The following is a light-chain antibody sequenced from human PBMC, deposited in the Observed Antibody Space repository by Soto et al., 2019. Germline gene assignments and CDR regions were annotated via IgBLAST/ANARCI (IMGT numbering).Light chain of an antibody. CDR3: QQRSKWPIT. J-gene: IGKJ5*01. Sequence: EIVLTQSPATLSLSPGERATLSCRASQSVSSYLAWYQQKPGRAPRLLIYDASKRATGIPARFSGSGSGTGFTPTISSLEPEDFAVYYCQQRSKWPITFGQGTRLEIK. CDR2: DAS. V-gene: IGKV3-11*01. CDR1: QSVSSY.